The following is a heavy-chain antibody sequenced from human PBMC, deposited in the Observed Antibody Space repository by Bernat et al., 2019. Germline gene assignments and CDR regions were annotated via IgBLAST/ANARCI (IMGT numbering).Heavy chain of an antibody. CDR3: ANLKGIAAAGNSDPYHAFDI. Sequence: EVQLLESGGGLVQPGGSLRLSCAASGFTFSSYAMSWVRQAPGKGLEWVSAISGSGGSTYYADSVKGRFTISRDNSKNTLYLQMNSLRAEDTAVYYCANLKGIAAAGNSDPYHAFDIWGQGTMVTVSS. J-gene: IGHJ3*02. CDR1: GFTFSSYA. D-gene: IGHD6-13*01. CDR2: ISGSGGST. V-gene: IGHV3-23*01.